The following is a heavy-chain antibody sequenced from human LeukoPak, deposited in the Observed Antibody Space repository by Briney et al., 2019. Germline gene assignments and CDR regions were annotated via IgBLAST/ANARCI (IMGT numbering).Heavy chain of an antibody. V-gene: IGHV1-18*04. CDR1: GYTFTGYY. Sequence: GASVTVSCKASGYTFTGYYMHWVRQAPGQGLALMGWVSAYNGNTNYAQKFQGRVTQTTDTSTSRAYMELRSHRSDDTAVYYCARGAGLSSSWYIDYWGQGTLVTVSS. D-gene: IGHD6-13*01. CDR2: VSAYNGNT. CDR3: ARGAGLSSSWYIDY. J-gene: IGHJ4*02.